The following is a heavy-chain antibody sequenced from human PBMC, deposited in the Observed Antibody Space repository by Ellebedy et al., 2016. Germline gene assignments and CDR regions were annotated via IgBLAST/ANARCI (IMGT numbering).Heavy chain of an antibody. J-gene: IGHJ5*02. Sequence: GGSLRLSXAASGFTVNNNYMSWVRQAPGKGLEWVACIYGGGSTFYADSVKGRFTITRDNAQNSLYLQMNSLRVEDTAMYFCARDLLGGGQSWFSPWGQGTLVTVSS. CDR1: GFTVNNNY. D-gene: IGHD3-16*01. V-gene: IGHV3-66*01. CDR3: ARDLLGGGQSWFSP. CDR2: IYGGGST.